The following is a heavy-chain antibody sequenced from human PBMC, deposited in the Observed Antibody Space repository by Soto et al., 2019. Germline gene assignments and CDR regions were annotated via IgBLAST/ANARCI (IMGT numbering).Heavy chain of an antibody. CDR3: SRFAPPYYFDY. J-gene: IGHJ4*02. Sequence: GGSLRLSCAASGFTFSSYWMSWVRQAPGKGLEWVANIKQDGSEKYYVDSVKGRFTISRDNAKNSLYLQMNSLRAEDTAVYYCSRFAPPYYFDYWGQGTLVTVSS. CDR2: IKQDGSEK. D-gene: IGHD3-10*01. V-gene: IGHV3-7*01. CDR1: GFTFSSYW.